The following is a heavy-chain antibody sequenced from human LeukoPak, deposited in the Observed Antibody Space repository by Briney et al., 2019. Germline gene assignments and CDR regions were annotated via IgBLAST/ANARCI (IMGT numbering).Heavy chain of an antibody. CDR2: IFYSGTT. CDR1: GDSLNSGGYY. J-gene: IGHJ6*03. CDR3: ARTTYYYYSMDV. V-gene: IGHV4-31*03. Sequence: PSQTLSLTCTVSGDSLNSGGYYWSWIRQHPGKGLEWIGYIFYSGTTYSNPSLKSRLTMAVDASNNQFSLKLTSVTAADTAMYYCARTTYYYYSMDVWGEGTTVTVSS. D-gene: IGHD1-14*01.